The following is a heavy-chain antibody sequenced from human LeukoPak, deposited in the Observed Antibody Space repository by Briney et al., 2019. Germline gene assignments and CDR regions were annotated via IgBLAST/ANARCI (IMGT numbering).Heavy chain of an antibody. Sequence: GASVKVSCKASGYTFTSYYMHWVRQAPGQGLEWVGIINPSGGSTSYAQKFQGRVTMTRDTSTSTVYMELSSLRSEDTAVFYCARVQRISLYTIGWYFDYWGQGTLVTVSS. CDR2: INPSGGST. CDR3: ARVQRISLYTIGWYFDY. V-gene: IGHV1-46*01. CDR1: GYTFTSYY. J-gene: IGHJ4*02. D-gene: IGHD5/OR15-5a*01.